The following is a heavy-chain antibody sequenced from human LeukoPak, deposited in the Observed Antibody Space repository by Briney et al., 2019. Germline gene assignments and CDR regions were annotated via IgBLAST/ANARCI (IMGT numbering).Heavy chain of an antibody. Sequence: PGGSLRLSCAASGFIFSSYGMHWVRQAPGKGLEWVTFIRYDGSEKYYADSVKGRFTISRDNAKNTLYLQMNSLRAEDTAVYYCAREDIVVVPAATHFDYWGQGTLVTVSS. V-gene: IGHV3-30*02. CDR2: IRYDGSEK. CDR3: AREDIVVVPAATHFDY. J-gene: IGHJ4*02. D-gene: IGHD2-2*01. CDR1: GFIFSSYG.